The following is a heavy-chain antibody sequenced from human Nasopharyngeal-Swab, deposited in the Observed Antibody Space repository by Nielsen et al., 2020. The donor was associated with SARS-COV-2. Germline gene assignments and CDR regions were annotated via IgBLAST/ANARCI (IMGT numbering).Heavy chain of an antibody. CDR3: AKDMRRYCSSTSCYGVDY. J-gene: IGHJ4*02. Sequence: GESLKISCAASGFTFSSYSMNWVRQAPGKGLEWVSSISSSSSYIYYADSVKGRFTVSRDNAKNSLYLQMNTLRAEDTAVYYCAKDMRRYCSSTSCYGVDYWGQGTLVTVSS. D-gene: IGHD2-2*01. CDR2: ISSSSSYI. CDR1: GFTFSSYS. V-gene: IGHV3-21*01.